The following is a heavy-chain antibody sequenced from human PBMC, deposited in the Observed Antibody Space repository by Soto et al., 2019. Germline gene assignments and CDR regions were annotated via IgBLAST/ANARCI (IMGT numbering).Heavy chain of an antibody. CDR2: IYYSGST. CDR1: GGSISSYY. V-gene: IGHV4-59*12. D-gene: IGHD4-17*01. J-gene: IGHJ3*02. Sequence: SETLSLTCTVSGGSISSYYWSWIRQPPGKGLEWIGYIYYSGSTNYNPSLKSRVTISVDTSKNQFSLKLSSVTAADTAVYYCARDRTTADAFDIWGQGTMVTVS. CDR3: ARDRTTADAFDI.